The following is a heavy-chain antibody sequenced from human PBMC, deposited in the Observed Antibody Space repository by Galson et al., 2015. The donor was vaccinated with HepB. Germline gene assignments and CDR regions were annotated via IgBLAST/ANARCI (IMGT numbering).Heavy chain of an antibody. D-gene: IGHD2-2*02. Sequence: SVKVSCKASRGTLRNYGISWVRQAPGQGLEWMGRIVPTLRITNYAQNFQGRVTIVADTSTNTAYMELSSLRIEDTAVYYCARDEGCSSSSCYRGQYYFALNLWGQGTTVTVSS. J-gene: IGHJ6*02. CDR3: ARDEGCSSSSCYRGQYYFALNL. CDR2: IVPTLRIT. CDR1: RGTLRNYG. V-gene: IGHV1-69*04.